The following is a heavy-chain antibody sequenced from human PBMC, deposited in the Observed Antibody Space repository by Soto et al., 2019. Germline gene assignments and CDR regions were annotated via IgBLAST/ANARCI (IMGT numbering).Heavy chain of an antibody. CDR2: INAGNGKT. J-gene: IGHJ4*02. Sequence: QVQLVQSGAEVKKPGASVKVSCKASGYTFTSYAMHWVRQAPGQRLEWMGWINAGNGKTKYSQKFQGRVTITRDTSASTAYMELSSLRSEDTAVYYCARTSGYYFYEYWGQGTLVTVSS. CDR1: GYTFTSYA. V-gene: IGHV1-3*01. CDR3: ARTSGYYFYEY. D-gene: IGHD3-3*01.